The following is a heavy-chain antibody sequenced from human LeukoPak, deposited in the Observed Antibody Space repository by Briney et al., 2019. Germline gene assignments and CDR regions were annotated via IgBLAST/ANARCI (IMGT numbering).Heavy chain of an antibody. J-gene: IGHJ3*02. V-gene: IGHV4-34*01. CDR3: ARDGIAVAGTPAFDI. CDR2: INHSGST. Sequence: PSETLSLTCAVYGGSFSGYYWSWIRQPPGKGLEWIGEINHSGSTNYNPSLKSRVTISVDTSKNQFSLKLSSVTAADTAVYYCARDGIAVAGTPAFDIWGQGTMVTVSS. D-gene: IGHD6-19*01. CDR1: GGSFSGYY.